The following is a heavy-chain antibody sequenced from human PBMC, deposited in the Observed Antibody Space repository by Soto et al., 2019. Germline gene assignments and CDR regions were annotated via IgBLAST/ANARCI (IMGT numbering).Heavy chain of an antibody. CDR2: TYYRSKWYN. CDR3: ARGPGITIFGVVTPFDY. D-gene: IGHD3-3*01. CDR1: GDSVSSNSAA. V-gene: IGHV6-1*01. J-gene: IGHJ4*02. Sequence: PSQTLSLTCVISGDSVSSNSAAWNWIRQSPSRGLEWLGRTYYRSKWYNDYAVSVKSRITINPDTSKNQFSLQLNSVTPEDTAVYHCARGPGITIFGVVTPFDYWGQGTLVTVSS.